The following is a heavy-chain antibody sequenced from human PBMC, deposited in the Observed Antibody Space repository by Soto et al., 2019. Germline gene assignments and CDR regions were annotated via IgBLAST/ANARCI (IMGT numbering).Heavy chain of an antibody. J-gene: IGHJ4*02. V-gene: IGHV4-34*01. Sequence: SETLSLSCTVYGGSFSGYYLRWIRQQPGKGLEWIGEINHSGSTNYNPSLKSRVTISVDTSKNQFSLKLSSVTAADTAVYYCARGAGVDSSGYYLYYFDYLGQGTLVTV. CDR3: ARGAGVDSSGYYLYYFDY. CDR1: GGSFSGYY. CDR2: INHSGST. D-gene: IGHD3-22*01.